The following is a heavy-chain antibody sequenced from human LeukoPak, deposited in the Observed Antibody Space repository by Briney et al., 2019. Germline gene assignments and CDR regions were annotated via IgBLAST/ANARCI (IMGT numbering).Heavy chain of an antibody. V-gene: IGHV3-23*01. CDR3: AKERDYGPADY. D-gene: IGHD4/OR15-4a*01. CDR1: GFIFSNYW. J-gene: IGHJ4*02. CDR2: LSGSGGST. Sequence: GGSLRLSCEASGFIFSNYWMSWVRQAPGKGLEWVSGLSGSGGSTDYADSVKGRFTVSRDNSKNTLFLQMNSLRAEDTAIYYCAKERDYGPADYWGQGTLVTVSS.